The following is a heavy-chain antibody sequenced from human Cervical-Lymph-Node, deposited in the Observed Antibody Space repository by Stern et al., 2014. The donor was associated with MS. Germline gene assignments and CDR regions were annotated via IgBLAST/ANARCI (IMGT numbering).Heavy chain of an antibody. Sequence: QVQLQESGPKQVQTAETLSLNCSVSRGSISTYYWTWIRQPAGKGLEWIGRVSTTGNTGYNPSLKNRVTMSVDPSKNEFSLQLNSVTGADTAMYFCARDGSWSPLDYWGQGILVTVSS. CDR1: RGSISTYY. D-gene: IGHD6-13*01. CDR3: ARDGSWSPLDY. CDR2: VSTTGNT. V-gene: IGHV4-4*07. J-gene: IGHJ4*02.